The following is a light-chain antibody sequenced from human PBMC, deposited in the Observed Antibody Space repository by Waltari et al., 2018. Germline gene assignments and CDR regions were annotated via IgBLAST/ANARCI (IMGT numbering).Light chain of an antibody. CDR1: QSISTY. V-gene: IGKV1-39*01. J-gene: IGKJ3*01. CDR2: SAS. CDR3: HQTYNTPFT. Sequence: DIQMTQSPSSLSASVGDSGTITCRASQSISTYVNWYQQKPGKVPRLLIFSASTLQTGVPSRFSGSGSGTDFTLTVTSLQPEDFASYYCHQTYNTPFTFGPGTIVEIK.